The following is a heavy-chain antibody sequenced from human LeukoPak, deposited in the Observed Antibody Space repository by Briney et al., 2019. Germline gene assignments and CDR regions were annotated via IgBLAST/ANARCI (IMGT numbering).Heavy chain of an antibody. D-gene: IGHD1-26*01. Sequence: ASVKVSCKASGYTFTSYDINWVRQATGQGLEWMGWMNPNSGNTGYAQRFQGRVTITRNTSISTAYMELSSLRSEDTAVYYCARGEESSGDFDYWGQGTLVTVSS. J-gene: IGHJ4*02. CDR2: MNPNSGNT. CDR1: GYTFTSYD. V-gene: IGHV1-8*03. CDR3: ARGEESSGDFDY.